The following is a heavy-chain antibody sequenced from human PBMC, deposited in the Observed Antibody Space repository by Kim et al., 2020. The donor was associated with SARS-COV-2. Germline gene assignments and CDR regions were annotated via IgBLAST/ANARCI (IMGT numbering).Heavy chain of an antibody. Sequence: KWYNDYAVSVKSRITINPDTSKNQFSLRLSSVTPEDTAVYYCTRGNAFNTWGQGTLVTVSS. CDR3: TRGNAFNT. V-gene: IGHV6-1*01. J-gene: IGHJ3*02. CDR2: KWYN. D-gene: IGHD3-10*01.